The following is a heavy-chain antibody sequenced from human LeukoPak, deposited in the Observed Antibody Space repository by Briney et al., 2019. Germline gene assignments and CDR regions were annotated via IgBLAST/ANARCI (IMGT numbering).Heavy chain of an antibody. CDR2: IYPGDSDT. CDR3: ARGQYYDRSGYFFDY. V-gene: IGHV5-51*01. Sequence: GESLKISCQVSGYIFTNYWIGSLRQMPGKGLESMGIIYPGDSDTAYSPSFQGQVTISVDKSMSTVYLHWSSLTASDTAMYYCARGQYYDRSGYFFDYWGQGTLVTVSS. J-gene: IGHJ4*02. CDR1: GYIFTNYW. D-gene: IGHD3-22*01.